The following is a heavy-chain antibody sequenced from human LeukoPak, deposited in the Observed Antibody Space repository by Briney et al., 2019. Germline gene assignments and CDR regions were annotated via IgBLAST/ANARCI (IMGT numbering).Heavy chain of an antibody. CDR1: GGSISSGGYY. V-gene: IGHV4-31*03. Sequence: SSQTLSLTCTVSGGSISSGGYYWSWIRQPPGKGLEWIGYIYYSGSTYYNPSLKSRVTISVDTSKIQFSLKLSSVTAAGTAVYYCARTMVRGVISCFDYWGQGTLVSVSS. CDR3: ARTMVRGVISCFDY. J-gene: IGHJ4*02. D-gene: IGHD3-10*01. CDR2: IYYSGST.